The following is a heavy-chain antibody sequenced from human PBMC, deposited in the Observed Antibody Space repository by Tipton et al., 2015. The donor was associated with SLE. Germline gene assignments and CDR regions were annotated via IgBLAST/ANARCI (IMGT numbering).Heavy chain of an antibody. CDR1: GGSISTHY. D-gene: IGHD5-12*01. J-gene: IGHJ2*01. CDR2: ISYSGNT. CDR3: ARDLTVSGYYWYFDL. V-gene: IGHV4-59*11. Sequence: TLSLTCTVSGGSISTHYWSWIRQPLGKGLEWIGYISYSGNTNYSPSLKSRITMSVDTSTNQFSLELRSVIAADTAVYYCARDLTVSGYYWYFDLWGRGTLVTVSS.